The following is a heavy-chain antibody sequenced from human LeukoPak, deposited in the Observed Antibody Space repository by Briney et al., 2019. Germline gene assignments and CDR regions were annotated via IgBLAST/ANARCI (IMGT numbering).Heavy chain of an antibody. CDR3: ASHGIAAAGFAEYFQH. Sequence: PSETLSLTCTVSGGSISSYYWSWIRQPPGKGLEWIGYIYYSGSTNYNPSLKSRVTISVDMSKNQFSLKLSSVTAADTAVYYCASHGIAAAGFAEYFQHWGQGTLVTVSS. V-gene: IGHV4-59*01. J-gene: IGHJ1*01. CDR1: GGSISSYY. CDR2: IYYSGST. D-gene: IGHD6-13*01.